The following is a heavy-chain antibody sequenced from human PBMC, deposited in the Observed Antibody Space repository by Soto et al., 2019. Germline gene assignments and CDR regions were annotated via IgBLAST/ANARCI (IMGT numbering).Heavy chain of an antibody. D-gene: IGHD4-17*01. CDR2: IYPGDSDT. CDR3: ARSTTVIIDPYYFDY. CDR1: GYSFTTYW. V-gene: IGHV5-51*01. J-gene: IGHJ4*02. Sequence: GESLKISCQGSGYSFTTYWIGWVRQMPGKGLEWMGTIYPGDSDTRYSPSFQGQVTISADGSISTAYLHWSSLKASDTAMYYCARSTTVIIDPYYFDYWGQGTLVTVSS.